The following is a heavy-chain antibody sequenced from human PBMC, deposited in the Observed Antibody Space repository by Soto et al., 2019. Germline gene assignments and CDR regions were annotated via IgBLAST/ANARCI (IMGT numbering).Heavy chain of an antibody. D-gene: IGHD4-17*01. Sequence: GESLKISCQGSGYSFSNYWIARVRPLPGKGLEGVGVIYPGDPNTKYSTSFEGQVTLSADTSNTTAYLQLSSLKASDTAIYYCASPDHGGLHDALHSWGQGTMVPVS. CDR1: GYSFSNYW. CDR3: ASPDHGGLHDALHS. V-gene: IGHV5-51*01. J-gene: IGHJ3*01. CDR2: IYPGDPNT.